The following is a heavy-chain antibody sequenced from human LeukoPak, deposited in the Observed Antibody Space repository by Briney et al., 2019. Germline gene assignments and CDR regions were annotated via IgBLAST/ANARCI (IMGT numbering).Heavy chain of an antibody. CDR3: ARLKYGDYEPFDY. V-gene: IGHV5-51*01. D-gene: IGHD4-17*01. CDR2: IYPADSNT. Sequence: GGSLRLSCQGSGYSSTNYWIAWVRQMSGKGLEFMGFIYPADSNTRYSPSFQGQVTISADKSISTAYLQWSSLKASDTAMYYCARLKYGDYEPFDYWVQGTLVTVSS. CDR1: GYSSTNYW. J-gene: IGHJ4*02.